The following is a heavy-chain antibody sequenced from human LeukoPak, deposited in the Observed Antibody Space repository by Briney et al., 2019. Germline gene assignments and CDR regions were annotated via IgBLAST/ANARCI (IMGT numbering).Heavy chain of an antibody. CDR3: AEVFYGTIHPVFDY. J-gene: IGHJ4*02. CDR1: GFTFSSYG. Sequence: PGGSLRLSCAASGFTFSSYGMHWVRQAPGKGLEWVAVISYDGSNKYYAGSVKGRFTISRDNSKNTLYLQMNSLRAEDTAVYYCAEVFYGTIHPVFDYWGQGTLVTVSS. CDR2: ISYDGSNK. V-gene: IGHV3-30*18. D-gene: IGHD2/OR15-2a*01.